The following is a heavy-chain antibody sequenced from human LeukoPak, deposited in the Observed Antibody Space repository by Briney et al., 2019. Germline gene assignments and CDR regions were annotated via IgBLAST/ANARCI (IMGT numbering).Heavy chain of an antibody. V-gene: IGHV4-61*02. D-gene: IGHD5-12*01. CDR1: GGSISSGSYY. J-gene: IGHJ4*02. CDR2: IYTSGST. Sequence: PSETLSLTCTVSGGSISSGSYYWSWIRQPAGKGLEWIGRIYTSGSTNYNPSPKSRVTISVDTSKNQFSLKLSSVTAADTAVYYCARDGSGYSGYGNGEYYFDYWGQGTLVTVSS. CDR3: ARDGSGYSGYGNGEYYFDY.